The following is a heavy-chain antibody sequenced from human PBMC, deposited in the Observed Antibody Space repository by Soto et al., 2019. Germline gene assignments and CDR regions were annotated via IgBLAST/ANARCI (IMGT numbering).Heavy chain of an antibody. Sequence: QVQLQQWGAGLLKPSETLSLTCAVYGGSFSGYYWTWIRQPPGKGLEWIGDINHSRSTNYNPSLKIRLTRPIDTYNNQFSLTLSSVTAADTAVYYCARRLVNRPVDPWGQGTLLTVSS. V-gene: IGHV4-34*01. J-gene: IGHJ5*02. CDR3: ARRLVNRPVDP. CDR2: INHSRST. CDR1: GGSFSGYY. D-gene: IGHD2-15*01.